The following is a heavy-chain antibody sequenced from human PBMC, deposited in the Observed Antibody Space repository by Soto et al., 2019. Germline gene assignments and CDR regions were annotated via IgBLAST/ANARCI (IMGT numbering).Heavy chain of an antibody. V-gene: IGHV3-23*01. Sequence: EVQLLESGGGLVQPGGSLRLSCAASGFTFSSYAMSWVRQAPGKGLEWVSAISGSGGSTYYADSVKGRFTISRDNSKHTLYLQMNSLRAEDTAVYYCAKDPRRFGVRSYYGRDVWGQGTTVTVSS. CDR2: ISGSGGST. CDR1: GFTFSSYA. J-gene: IGHJ6*02. D-gene: IGHD3-3*01. CDR3: AKDPRRFGVRSYYGRDV.